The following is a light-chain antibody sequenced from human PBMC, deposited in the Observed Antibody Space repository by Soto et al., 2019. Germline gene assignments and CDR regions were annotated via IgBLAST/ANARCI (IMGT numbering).Light chain of an antibody. CDR3: HQYNNWPPWT. J-gene: IGKJ1*01. V-gene: IGKV3-15*01. Sequence: EIVMTQSPATLSVSPGERATLSCRASQSVSSNLAWYQQKPGQAPRLLIYGASTRATGIPARFSGSGSGTEFTLTISSLQSADFAVYYCHQYNNWPPWTFGKGTKVEIK. CDR2: GAS. CDR1: QSVSSN.